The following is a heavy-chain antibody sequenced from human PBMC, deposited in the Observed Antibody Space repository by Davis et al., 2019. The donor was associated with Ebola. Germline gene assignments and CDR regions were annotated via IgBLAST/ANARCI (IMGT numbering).Heavy chain of an antibody. D-gene: IGHD3-22*01. CDR3: ARDGGLSYYYDSSGYLDY. V-gene: IGHV1-8*01. J-gene: IGHJ4*02. CDR2: MNPNSGNT. CDR1: GYTFTSYD. Sequence: ASVKVSCKASGYTFTSYDINWVRQATGQGLEWMGWMNPNSGNTGYAQKFQGRVTMTRDTSTSTVYMELSSLRSEDTAVYYCARDGGLSYYYDSSGYLDYWGQGTLVTVSS.